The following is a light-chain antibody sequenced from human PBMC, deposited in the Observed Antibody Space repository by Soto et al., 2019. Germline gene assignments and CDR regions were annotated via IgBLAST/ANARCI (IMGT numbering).Light chain of an antibody. J-gene: IGKJ4*01. CDR2: GAS. V-gene: IGKV3-20*01. Sequence: ENVLTQSPGTLSLSPGERATLSCRASQTVSGSYVAWYQQKPGQTPRLLIYGASSRATGIPDRFSGSGSGTDFTLTISRLEPEDVAVYHCQQYGGSHLSVGGGTEVEIK. CDR1: QTVSGSY. CDR3: QQYGGSHLS.